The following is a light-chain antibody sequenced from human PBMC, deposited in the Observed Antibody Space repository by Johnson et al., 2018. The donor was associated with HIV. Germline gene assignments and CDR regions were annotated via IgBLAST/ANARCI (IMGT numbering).Light chain of an antibody. CDR3: GTWDSSLNASNV. Sequence: QSVLTQPPSVSAAPGQKVTISCSGSSSNVGNNYVSWYQQLPGAAPKLLIYETNKRPSGIPDRFSGSKSGTSATLGITGLQTGDEADYYCGTWDSSLNASNVFGTGTKVAVL. CDR2: ETN. CDR1: SSNVGNNY. V-gene: IGLV1-51*02. J-gene: IGLJ1*01.